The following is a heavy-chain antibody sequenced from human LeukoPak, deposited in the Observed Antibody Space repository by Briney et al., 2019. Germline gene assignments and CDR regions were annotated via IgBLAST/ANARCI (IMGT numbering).Heavy chain of an antibody. CDR2: ISYDGSNK. Sequence: PGGSLRLSCAASGFTFSSYAMHWVRQAPGKGLEWVAVISYDGSNKYYADSVKGRFTISRDNSKNTLYLQMNSLRAEDTAVYYCARDSADTAMAYYYYYYGMDVWGHGTTVTVSS. CDR1: GFTFSSYA. CDR3: ARDSADTAMAYYYYYYGMDV. D-gene: IGHD5-18*01. V-gene: IGHV3-30-3*01. J-gene: IGHJ6*02.